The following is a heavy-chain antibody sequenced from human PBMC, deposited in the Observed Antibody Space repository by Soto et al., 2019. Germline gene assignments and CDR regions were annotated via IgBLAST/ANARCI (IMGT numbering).Heavy chain of an antibody. CDR2: IYYSGST. Sequence: KSSETLSLTCTVSGGSVSSGSYYWSWIRQPPGKGLEWIGYIYYSGSTNYNPSLKSRVTISVDTSKNQFSLKLSSVTAADTAVYYCARIREGNRSHLYNWFDPWGQGTLVTVSS. CDR3: ARIREGNRSHLYNWFDP. D-gene: IGHD2-15*01. J-gene: IGHJ5*02. V-gene: IGHV4-61*01. CDR1: GGSVSSGSYY.